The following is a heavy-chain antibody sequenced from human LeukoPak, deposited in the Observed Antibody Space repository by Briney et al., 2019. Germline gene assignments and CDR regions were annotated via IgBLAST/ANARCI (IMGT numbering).Heavy chain of an antibody. CDR3: ARAGVGADTAMELGY. D-gene: IGHD5-18*01. V-gene: IGHV3-20*04. Sequence: PGGSLRLSCAASGFTFDDYGMSWFRQAPGKGLEWVSGINWNGGSTGYADSVKGRFTISRDNAKNSLYLQMNSLRAEGTALYYCARAGVGADTAMELGYWGQGTLVTVSS. CDR2: INWNGGST. CDR1: GFTFDDYG. J-gene: IGHJ4*02.